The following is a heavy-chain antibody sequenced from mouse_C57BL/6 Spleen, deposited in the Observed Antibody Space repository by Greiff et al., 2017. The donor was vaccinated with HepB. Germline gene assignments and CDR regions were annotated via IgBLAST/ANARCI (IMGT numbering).Heavy chain of an antibody. CDR3: ARGRSLYGNYWYFDV. CDR1: GYTFTSYW. V-gene: IGHV1-50*01. Sequence: QVHVKQSGAELVKPGASVKLSCKASGYTFTSYWMQWVKQRPGQGLEWIGEIDPSDSYTNYNQKFKGKATLTVDTPSSTAYMQLSSLTSEDSAVYYCARGRSLYGNYWYFDVWGTGTTVTVSS. J-gene: IGHJ1*03. D-gene: IGHD2-1*01. CDR2: IDPSDSYT.